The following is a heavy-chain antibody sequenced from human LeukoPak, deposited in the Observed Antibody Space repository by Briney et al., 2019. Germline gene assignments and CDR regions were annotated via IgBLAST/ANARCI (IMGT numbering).Heavy chain of an antibody. Sequence: SETLSLTCAVYGGSFSGYYWSWIRQPPGKGLEWIGEINHSGSTNYNPSLKSRVTISVDTSKNQFSLKLSSVTAADTAVYYCARGHIRLRGGYYFDYWGQGTLVTVSS. CDR1: GGSFSGYY. CDR3: ARGHIRLRGGYYFDY. V-gene: IGHV4-34*01. J-gene: IGHJ4*02. D-gene: IGHD3-16*01. CDR2: INHSGST.